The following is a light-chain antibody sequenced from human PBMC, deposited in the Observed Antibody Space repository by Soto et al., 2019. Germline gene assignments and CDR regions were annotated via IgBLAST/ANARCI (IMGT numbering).Light chain of an antibody. V-gene: IGKV3-11*01. J-gene: IGKJ2*01. CDR3: QHRGEWPRT. Sequence: EIVLTQSPATLSLSPGERATLSCRASQSVSNYLAWYKQKPGQAHRLLIYGASNRATGIPARFTGSGSGTDSALTISSLEPEDFAVYYCQHRGEWPRTFGQGTKLEIK. CDR1: QSVSNY. CDR2: GAS.